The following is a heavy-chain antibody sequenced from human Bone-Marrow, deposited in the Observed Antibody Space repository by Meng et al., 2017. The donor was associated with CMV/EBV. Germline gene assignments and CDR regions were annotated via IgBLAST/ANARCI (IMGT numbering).Heavy chain of an antibody. CDR3: ARGIAGSASDLDY. Sequence: GESLKISCAASGFTFSSKWTHWVRQAPGKGLVWVSRINSDGSSSSYADSVKGRFTISRDNAKNTLYLQLNSLRAEDTALYYCARGIAGSASDLDYWGQGTLVTVSS. CDR1: GFTFSSKW. D-gene: IGHD6-13*01. CDR2: INSDGSSS. J-gene: IGHJ4*02. V-gene: IGHV3-74*01.